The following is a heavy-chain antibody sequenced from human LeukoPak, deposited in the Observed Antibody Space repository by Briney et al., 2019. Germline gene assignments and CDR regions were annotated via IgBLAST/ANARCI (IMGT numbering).Heavy chain of an antibody. CDR2: IYNGGST. Sequence: SETLSLTCSVSGASIRSYYWSWIRQPPGQGLEWLGYIYNGGSTDYNPSLKSRVTISLDTSKNQFSVRLSSVTAADTAVYYCATNIATAYYYGLIVWGQGTAVTVSS. CDR3: ATNIATAYYYGLIV. V-gene: IGHV4-4*09. CDR1: GASIRSYY. D-gene: IGHD1/OR15-1a*01. J-gene: IGHJ6*02.